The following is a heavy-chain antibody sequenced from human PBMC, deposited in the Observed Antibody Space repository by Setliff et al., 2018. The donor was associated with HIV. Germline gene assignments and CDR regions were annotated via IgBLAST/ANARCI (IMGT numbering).Heavy chain of an antibody. Sequence: SETLSLTCNVSGGSISSSNYYWAWIRQPPGKGLEWIGSFHYSGSTSHSPSLRSRVTLSVDTSKNQFSLKLSSVTVADTAVYYCASEDCGGGSCRPDNWGQGTMVTVSS. D-gene: IGHD2-15*01. CDR2: FHYSGST. V-gene: IGHV4-39*07. CDR3: ASEDCGGGSCRPDN. J-gene: IGHJ4*02. CDR1: GGSISSSNYY.